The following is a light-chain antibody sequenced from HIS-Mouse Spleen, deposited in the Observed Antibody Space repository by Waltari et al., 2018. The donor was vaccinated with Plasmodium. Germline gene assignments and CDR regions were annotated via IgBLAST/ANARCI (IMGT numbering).Light chain of an antibody. V-gene: IGLV2-23*01. CDR1: SSDVGRYNL. Sequence: QSALTQPASVSGSPGQSITISCPGTSSDVGRYNLVSWYQQHPGKAPKLMVYEGSKRPSGVSNRFSGSKSGNTASLTISGLQAEDEADYYCCSYVGSSTWVFGGGTKLTVL. CDR3: CSYVGSSTWV. J-gene: IGLJ3*02. CDR2: EGS.